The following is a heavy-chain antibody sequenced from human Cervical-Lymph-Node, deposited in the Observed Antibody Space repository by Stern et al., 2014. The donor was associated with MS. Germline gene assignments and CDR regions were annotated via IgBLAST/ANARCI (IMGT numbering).Heavy chain of an antibody. D-gene: IGHD5-18*01. Sequence: DQLVESGAEVKKPGSSVKVSCKASGGTFRSNTINWVRQAPGPGLEWMGGITPIFDTAKYAQKFQGRVTITADESTSTAYMELSSLRSEDTAVYFCARTVDTALVNCFDPWGQGTLVTVSS. V-gene: IGHV1-69*01. J-gene: IGHJ5*02. CDR3: ARTVDTALVNCFDP. CDR2: ITPIFDTA. CDR1: GGTFRSNT.